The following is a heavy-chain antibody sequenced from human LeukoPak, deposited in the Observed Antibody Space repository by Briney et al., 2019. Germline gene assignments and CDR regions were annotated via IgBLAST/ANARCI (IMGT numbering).Heavy chain of an antibody. V-gene: IGHV1-18*01. D-gene: IGHD6-6*01. Sequence: ASVKVSCKASGYTFTSNSINWVRQAPGQGLEWMGWISTYNGETIYAQKVQGRVTMTTDTSTSTAYMELMSLRSGDTAVYYCAKDRWRDGSSSFDNWGQGTLVTVSS. CDR3: AKDRWRDGSSSFDN. J-gene: IGHJ4*02. CDR1: GYTFTSNS. CDR2: ISTYNGET.